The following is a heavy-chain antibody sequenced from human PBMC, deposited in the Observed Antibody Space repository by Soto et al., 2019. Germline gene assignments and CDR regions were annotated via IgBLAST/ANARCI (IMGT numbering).Heavy chain of an antibody. D-gene: IGHD3-9*01. Sequence: PGGSLRLSCAASGFTFSSYAMSWVRQAPGKGLEWVSAISGSGGSTYYADSVKGRFTISRDNSKNTLYLQMNSLRAEDTAVYYCAKDVLRYFDWLFQVGADAFDIWGQGTMVTVSS. V-gene: IGHV3-23*01. J-gene: IGHJ3*02. CDR1: GFTFSSYA. CDR2: ISGSGGST. CDR3: AKDVLRYFDWLFQVGADAFDI.